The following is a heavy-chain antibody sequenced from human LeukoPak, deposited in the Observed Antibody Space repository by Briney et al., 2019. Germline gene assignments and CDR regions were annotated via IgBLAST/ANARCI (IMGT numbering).Heavy chain of an antibody. V-gene: IGHV4-4*07. CDR2: IYTSGST. Sequence: PSQTLSLTCTVSGGSISSYYWSWIRQPAGKGLEWIGRIYTSGSTNYNPSLKSRVTMSVDTSKNQFSLKLSSVTAADTAVYYCATYRTGEERYWYFDLWGRGTLVTVSS. CDR1: GGSISSYY. CDR3: ATYRTGEERYWYFDL. J-gene: IGHJ2*01. D-gene: IGHD7-27*01.